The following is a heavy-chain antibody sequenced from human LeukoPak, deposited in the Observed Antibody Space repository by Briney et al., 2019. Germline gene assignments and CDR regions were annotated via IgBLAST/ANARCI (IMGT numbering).Heavy chain of an antibody. CDR1: GFTFSSYG. Sequence: GGSLRLSCAAFGFTFSSYGMHWVRQAPGKGLEWVAVISYDGSNKYYADSVKGRFTISRDNSKNTLYLQMNSLRAEDTAVHYCAKDPSGGAVQLWSYYFDYWGQGTLVTVSS. CDR2: ISYDGSNK. J-gene: IGHJ4*02. CDR3: AKDPSGGAVQLWSYYFDY. D-gene: IGHD5-18*01. V-gene: IGHV3-30*18.